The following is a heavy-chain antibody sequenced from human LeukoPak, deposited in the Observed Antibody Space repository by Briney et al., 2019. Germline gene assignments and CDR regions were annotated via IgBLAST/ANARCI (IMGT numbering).Heavy chain of an antibody. CDR2: INPNSGGT. CDR1: GYTFTGYY. J-gene: IGHJ6*03. D-gene: IGHD5-12*01. V-gene: IGHV1-2*02. CDR3: ARDGGYSGHLEPLGGPMDV. Sequence: ASVKVSCKASGYTFTGYYMHWVRQAPGQGLEWMGWINPNSGGTNYAQKFQGRVTMTRDTSISTAYMELSRLRSDDTAVYYCARDGGYSGHLEPLGGPMDVWGKGTTVTVSS.